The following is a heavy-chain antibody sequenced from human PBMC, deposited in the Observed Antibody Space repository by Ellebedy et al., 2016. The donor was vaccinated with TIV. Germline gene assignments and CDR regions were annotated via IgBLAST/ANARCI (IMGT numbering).Heavy chain of an antibody. D-gene: IGHD3-16*02. Sequence: ASVKVSCKTSGYTFASFGVSWVRQAPGQGLEWMGWVSGGKGNTYYTKKFQGRVTMTTDTSTNTGYMELRSLRSDDTAVYYCATLLSHLDYWGQGTLVTVSS. V-gene: IGHV1-18*01. CDR1: GYTFASFG. J-gene: IGHJ4*02. CDR3: ATLLSHLDY. CDR2: VSGGKGNT.